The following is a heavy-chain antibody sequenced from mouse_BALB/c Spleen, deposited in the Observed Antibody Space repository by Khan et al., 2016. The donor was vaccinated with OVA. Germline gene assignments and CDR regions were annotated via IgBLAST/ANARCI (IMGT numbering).Heavy chain of an antibody. CDR2: INPSNGYT. D-gene: IGHD2-14*01. CDR3: VRDGAYHRNDGWFAY. V-gene: IGHV1-4*01. Sequence: QVRLQQSGAELARPGASVKMSCKASGYTFTNYTIHWIKERPGQGLEWIGYINPSNGYTNYNQKFKDEATLTTDKSSTTADLQLSSLTSDDSAVXNCVRDGAYHRNDGWFAYWGQGTLVTVSA. J-gene: IGHJ3*01. CDR1: GYTFTNYT.